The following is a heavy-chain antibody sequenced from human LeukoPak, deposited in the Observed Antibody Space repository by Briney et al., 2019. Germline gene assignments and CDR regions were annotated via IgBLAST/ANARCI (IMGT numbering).Heavy chain of an antibody. J-gene: IGHJ6*03. Sequence: ASVKVSCKASGYTFTSYGISWVRQAPGQGLGWMGWISAYNGNTNYAQKLQGRVTMTTDTSTSTAYMELRSLRSDDTAVYYCARDQSYCGGYCYWNYYYYYMDVWGKGTTVTVSS. V-gene: IGHV1-18*01. CDR3: ARDQSYCGGYCYWNYYYYYMDV. CDR2: ISAYNGNT. CDR1: GYTFTSYG. D-gene: IGHD2-21*01.